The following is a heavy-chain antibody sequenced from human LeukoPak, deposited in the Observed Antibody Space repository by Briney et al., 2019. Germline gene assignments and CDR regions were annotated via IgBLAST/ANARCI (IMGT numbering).Heavy chain of an antibody. CDR2: ISGSGGST. D-gene: IGHD3-9*01. J-gene: IGHJ4*02. CDR3: AKAKGILTGYYNFDY. CDR1: GCTFSSYS. V-gene: IGHV3-23*01. Sequence: PGGSLRLSCAASGCTFSSYSMSWVRQAPGKGLEWVSAISGSGGSTYYADSVKGRFTISRDNSKNTLYLQMNSLRAEDTAVYYCAKAKGILTGYYNFDYWGEGTLVTVSS.